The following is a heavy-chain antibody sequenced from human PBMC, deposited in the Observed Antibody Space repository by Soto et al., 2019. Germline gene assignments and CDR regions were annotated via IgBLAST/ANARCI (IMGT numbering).Heavy chain of an antibody. D-gene: IGHD3-10*01. CDR3: ARVQKVRGVIIHYYGMDV. Sequence: PGGSLRVSCAASGFTFSSYSMNWVRQAPWKGLEWVSSISSSSSYIYYADSVKGRFTISRDNAKNSLYLQMNSLRAEDTAVYYCARVQKVRGVIIHYYGMDVWGQGTTVTVSS. V-gene: IGHV3-21*01. J-gene: IGHJ6*02. CDR2: ISSSSSYI. CDR1: GFTFSSYS.